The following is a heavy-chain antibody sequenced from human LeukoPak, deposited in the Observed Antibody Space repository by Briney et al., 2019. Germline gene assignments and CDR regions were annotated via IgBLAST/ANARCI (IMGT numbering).Heavy chain of an antibody. Sequence: PGRSLRLSCAASGFTFSSYAMHWVRQAPGKGLEWVAVISYDGNNKYYVDSVKGRFTISRDNSKNTLYLQMNSLRAEDTAVYYCASHYGFDYWGQGTLVTVSS. D-gene: IGHD3-10*01. CDR1: GFTFSSYA. CDR2: ISYDGNNK. J-gene: IGHJ4*02. V-gene: IGHV3-30-3*01. CDR3: ASHYGFDY.